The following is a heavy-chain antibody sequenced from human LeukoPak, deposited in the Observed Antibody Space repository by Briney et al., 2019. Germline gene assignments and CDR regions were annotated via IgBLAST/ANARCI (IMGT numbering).Heavy chain of an antibody. J-gene: IGHJ4*02. CDR1: GYTFTGYY. V-gene: IGHV1-2*02. Sequence: SSVKVSCKASGYTFTGYYMHWVRQAPGQGLEWMGWINPTSGGTNYAQKFQGRVTMTRDTSISTAYMELSRLRSDDTAVYYCERAVAGTTETDDYWGQGTLVTVSS. CDR2: INPTSGGT. CDR3: ERAVAGTTETDDY. D-gene: IGHD6-19*01.